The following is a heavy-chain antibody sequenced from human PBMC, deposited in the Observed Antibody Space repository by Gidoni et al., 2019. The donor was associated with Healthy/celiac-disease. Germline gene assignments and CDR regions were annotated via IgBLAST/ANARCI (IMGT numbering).Heavy chain of an antibody. CDR2: ISYDGSNK. D-gene: IGHD3-3*01. Sequence: QVQLVESGGGVVQPGRSLRLSCAASGFTFSSYGMHWVRQAPGKGLEWVAVISYDGSNKYYADSVKGRFTISRDNSKNTLYLQMNSLRAEDTAVYYCAKDREGGFDFWSGPDYWGQGTLVTVSS. CDR1: GFTFSSYG. J-gene: IGHJ4*02. CDR3: AKDREGGFDFWSGPDY. V-gene: IGHV3-30*18.